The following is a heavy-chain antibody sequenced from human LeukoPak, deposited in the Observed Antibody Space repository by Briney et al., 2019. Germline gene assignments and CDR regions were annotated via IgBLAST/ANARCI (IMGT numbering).Heavy chain of an antibody. CDR2: VWCDGSNE. D-gene: IGHD5-18*01. Sequence: GGSLRLSCAASGFTFSRYAMHWVRQAPGKGVEGVAIVWCDGSNENYVDSVKGRFTVSRDNAKNTLYLQMNSLGAEDTAVYFCAREDTAMGSLDYWGQGILVSVSS. CDR1: GFTFSRYA. J-gene: IGHJ4*02. V-gene: IGHV3-33*01. CDR3: AREDTAMGSLDY.